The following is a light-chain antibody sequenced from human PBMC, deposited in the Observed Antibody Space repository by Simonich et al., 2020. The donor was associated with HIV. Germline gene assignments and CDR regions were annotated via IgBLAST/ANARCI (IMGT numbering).Light chain of an antibody. V-gene: IGKV1-5*03. CDR3: QQYNSYTWT. CDR2: KAS. Sequence: DSQMTQSPSTLSASVGDRVTITCRARQSISSWLAWYQQKPGKVPKLLIYKASSLESGVPSRFSGSGSGTEFTLTISSLQPDDFATYYCQQYNSYTWTFGQGTKVEIK. J-gene: IGKJ1*01. CDR1: QSISSW.